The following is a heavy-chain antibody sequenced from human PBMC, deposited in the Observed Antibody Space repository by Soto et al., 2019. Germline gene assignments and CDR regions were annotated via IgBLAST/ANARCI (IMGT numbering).Heavy chain of an antibody. CDR3: ARAPKYCSGDTCYPYYYMDV. D-gene: IGHD2-15*01. Sequence: ASVKVSCKASGYAFTSYAIHWVRQAPGQRLEWMGWINAGNVNTKYSQQFQGRLTITRDTSASTAYMELSSLTSEDTAVYYCARAPKYCSGDTCYPYYYMDVWGKGTTVTVS. J-gene: IGHJ6*03. CDR1: GYAFTSYA. V-gene: IGHV1-3*01. CDR2: INAGNVNT.